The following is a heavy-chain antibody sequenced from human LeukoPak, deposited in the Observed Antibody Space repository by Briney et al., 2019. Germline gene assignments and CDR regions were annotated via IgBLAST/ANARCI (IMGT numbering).Heavy chain of an antibody. Sequence: ASVKVSCKASGYTFTGYYMHWVRQAPGQGLEWMGWINPNSGGTNYAQKFQGRVTMTRDMSTSTVYMELSSLRSEDTAVYYCARRNYYDSSGPFDYWGQGTLVTVSS. V-gene: IGHV1-2*02. CDR3: ARRNYYDSSGPFDY. J-gene: IGHJ4*02. CDR1: GYTFTGYY. D-gene: IGHD3-22*01. CDR2: INPNSGGT.